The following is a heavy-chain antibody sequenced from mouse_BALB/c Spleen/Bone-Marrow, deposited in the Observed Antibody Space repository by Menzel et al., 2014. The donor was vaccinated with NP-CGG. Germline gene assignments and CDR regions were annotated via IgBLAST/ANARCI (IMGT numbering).Heavy chain of an antibody. V-gene: IGHV1S81*02. D-gene: IGHD3-1*01. CDR2: INPTNGST. CDR1: GYTFTSYW. CDR3: AGGPWYFDV. J-gene: IGHJ1*01. Sequence: QVQLQQSGAELVRPGVSAKLSCKASGYTFTSYWMHWIKQRPEQGLERIGEINPTNGSTNYNEELKTKATLTVDKSSSTAYMQLSSLTSEDSAVYYCAGGPWYFDVWGAGTTVTVSS.